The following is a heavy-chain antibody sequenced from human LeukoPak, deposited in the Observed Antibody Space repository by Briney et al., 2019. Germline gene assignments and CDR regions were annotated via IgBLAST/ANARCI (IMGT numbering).Heavy chain of an antibody. J-gene: IGHJ4*02. CDR1: GFTFSSYE. D-gene: IGHD3-16*01. V-gene: IGHV3-21*05. CDR2: ITNSRRYI. Sequence: GGSLPLSCALSGFTFSSYEMNCVRQPPGKGLEWVANITNSRRYIYYAHPVKGRYTISRDNAKNFLYLQINGLSAQDRAVYYCAREQGWRGGEGEPFDYWGQGTLVTVSS. CDR3: AREQGWRGGEGEPFDY.